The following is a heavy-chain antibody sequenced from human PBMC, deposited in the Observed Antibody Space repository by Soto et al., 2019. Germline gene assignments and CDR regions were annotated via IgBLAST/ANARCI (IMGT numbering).Heavy chain of an antibody. CDR1: GFTFDDYA. D-gene: IGHD3-22*01. CDR3: AKANTYYYDSSGYFDY. V-gene: IGHV3-9*01. J-gene: IGHJ4*02. CDR2: ISWNSGSI. Sequence: GGSLRLSCAASGFTFDDYAMHWVRQAPGKGLEWVSGISWNSGSIGYADSVKGRFTISRDNAKNSLYLQMNSLRAEDTALYYCAKANTYYYDSSGYFDYWGQGTLVTVSS.